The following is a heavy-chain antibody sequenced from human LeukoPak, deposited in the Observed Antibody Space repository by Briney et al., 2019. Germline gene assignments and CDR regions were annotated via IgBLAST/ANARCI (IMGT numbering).Heavy chain of an antibody. CDR3: ASAHYSSSSFAPSPIGEFDY. CDR2: INPNSGGT. CDR1: GYTFTGYY. V-gene: IGHV1-2*02. D-gene: IGHD6-6*01. Sequence: GASVKVSCKASGYTFTGYYMHWVRQAPGQGLEWMGWINPNSGGTNYAQKFQGRVTMTRDTSISTAYMELSRLRSDDTAVYYCASAHYSSSSFAPSPIGEFDYWGQGTLVTVSS. J-gene: IGHJ4*02.